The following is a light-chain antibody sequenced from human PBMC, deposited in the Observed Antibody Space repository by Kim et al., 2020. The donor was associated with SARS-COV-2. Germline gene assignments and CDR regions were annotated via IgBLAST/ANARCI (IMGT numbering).Light chain of an antibody. CDR2: SAT. Sequence: SASIGDRVIITCRASQHLNSYLAWYQQKPGIAPKLLIYSATTLQSGAPSRFSGSGSGTDFTLTISSLQSEDFATYYCQQTNTFTLTFGGGTKLEI. CDR1: QHLNSY. J-gene: IGKJ4*01. V-gene: IGKV1D-12*01. CDR3: QQTNTFTLT.